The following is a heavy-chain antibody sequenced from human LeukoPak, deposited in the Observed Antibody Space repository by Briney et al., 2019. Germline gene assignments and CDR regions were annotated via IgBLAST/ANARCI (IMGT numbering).Heavy chain of an antibody. CDR3: AKPLYGSGSFFDY. Sequence: PGGSLRLSCAASGFTFSSYGMHWVRLAPGKGLEWVAVISYDGRSEYYTDSVEGRFTISRDNSKNTLYLQMNSLRPDDTAVYYCAKPLYGSGSFFDYWGQGTLVTVSS. D-gene: IGHD3-10*01. CDR1: GFTFSSYG. CDR2: ISYDGRSE. V-gene: IGHV3-30*18. J-gene: IGHJ4*02.